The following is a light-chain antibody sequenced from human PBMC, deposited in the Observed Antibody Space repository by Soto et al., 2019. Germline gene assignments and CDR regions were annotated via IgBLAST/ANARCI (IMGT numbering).Light chain of an antibody. CDR1: QSVSSNY. CDR3: QQYVTSPPSWT. CDR2: GAS. J-gene: IGKJ1*01. V-gene: IGKV3-20*01. Sequence: ETVLTQSPGTLSLSPGERATLSCRASQSVSSNYLAWYQHKPGQAPRLLIYGASNRATGITDRFSGSGSGTDFTITISRLEPEDFAVYYCQQYVTSPPSWTFGQGTKVEVK.